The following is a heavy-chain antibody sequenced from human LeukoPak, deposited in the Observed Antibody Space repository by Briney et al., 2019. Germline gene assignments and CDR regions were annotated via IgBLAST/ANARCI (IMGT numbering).Heavy chain of an antibody. CDR2: IYYSGNT. D-gene: IGHD2-15*01. V-gene: IGHV4-39*01. Sequence: SETLSLTCTVSGGSISSSGYYWGWIRQPPGKGLEWIGSIYYSGNTYYNASLKSQVSSSIDTFKNQFSLRLTSVTAADTAVYYCARPGGSWGYYYMDVWGKGTTVTISS. CDR1: GGSISSSGYY. CDR3: ARPGGSWGYYYMDV. J-gene: IGHJ6*03.